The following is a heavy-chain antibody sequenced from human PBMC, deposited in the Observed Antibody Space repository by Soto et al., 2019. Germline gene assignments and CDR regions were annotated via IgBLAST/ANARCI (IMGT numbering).Heavy chain of an antibody. CDR1: GGTIGNSY. Sequence: SETLSLTCTVSGGTIGNSYWSWIRQSPGKGLEWIGYIYYSGSSNYNPSLKSRVSISVDTSKNQFSLKLSSVTAADTAVYYCARHSSSWPIFDYWGQGTLVTVSS. CDR3: ARHSSSWPIFDY. J-gene: IGHJ4*02. V-gene: IGHV4-59*08. D-gene: IGHD6-13*01. CDR2: IYYSGSS.